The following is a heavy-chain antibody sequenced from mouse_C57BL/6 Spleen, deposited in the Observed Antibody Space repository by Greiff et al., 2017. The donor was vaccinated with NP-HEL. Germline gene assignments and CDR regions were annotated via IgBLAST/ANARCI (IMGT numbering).Heavy chain of an antibody. D-gene: IGHD1-1*01. CDR2: IDPSDSYT. V-gene: IGHV1-50*01. CDR1: GYTFTSYW. Sequence: QVQLQQPGAELVKPGASVKLSCKASGYTFTSYWMQWVKQRPGQGLEWIGEIDPSDSYTNYNQKFKGKATLTVDTSSSTAYMQLSSLTSEDSAVYYCASRGYGSSYFDYWGQGTTLTVSS. J-gene: IGHJ2*01. CDR3: ASRGYGSSYFDY.